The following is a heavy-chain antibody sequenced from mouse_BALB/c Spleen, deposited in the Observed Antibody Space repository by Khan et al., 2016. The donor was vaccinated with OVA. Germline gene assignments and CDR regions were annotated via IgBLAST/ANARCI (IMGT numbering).Heavy chain of an antibody. CDR1: GYTFTSYW. J-gene: IGHJ2*01. CDR3: ARDRIDY. Sequence: VQLKESGAELAKPGASVKMSCTASGYTFTSYWMPWIKQRPGQGLEWIGYINPTSGYTDYNQKFKDKATLTADKSSSTAYMQLSSLTSDDSAVYYCARDRIDYWGQGTALTVSS. CDR2: INPTSGYT. V-gene: IGHV1-7*01.